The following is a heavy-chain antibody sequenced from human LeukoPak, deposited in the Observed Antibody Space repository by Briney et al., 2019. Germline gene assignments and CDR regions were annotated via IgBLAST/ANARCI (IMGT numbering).Heavy chain of an antibody. V-gene: IGHV3-33*01. Sequence: GRSLRLSCAASGFTFSNYGIHWVRQAPGKGPDWVAVIGFDGSSKYYADSVKGRFTVSRDNSKSSVYLQMSSLRAEDTAVYYCARDYDSSGYYPFDLPDYRGQGTLVTVSS. CDR1: GFTFSNYG. J-gene: IGHJ4*02. CDR2: IGFDGSSK. CDR3: ARDYDSSGYYPFDLPDY. D-gene: IGHD3-22*01.